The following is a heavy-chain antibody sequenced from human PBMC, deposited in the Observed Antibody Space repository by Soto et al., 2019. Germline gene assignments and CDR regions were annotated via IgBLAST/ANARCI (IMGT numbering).Heavy chain of an antibody. V-gene: IGHV3-48*02. CDR1: GFILSSYS. CDR3: ARQTVTLYYYGMDV. Sequence: PGGSLRLSCATSGFILSSYSMNWVRQAPGKGLEWVSYISSSSSTIYYADSVKGRFTISRDNAKNSLYLQMNSLRDEDTAVYYCARQTVTLYYYGMDVWGQGTTVTVSS. CDR2: ISSSSSTI. J-gene: IGHJ6*02. D-gene: IGHD4-4*01.